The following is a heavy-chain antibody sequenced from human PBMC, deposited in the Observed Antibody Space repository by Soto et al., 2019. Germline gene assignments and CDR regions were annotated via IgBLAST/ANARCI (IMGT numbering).Heavy chain of an antibody. D-gene: IGHD3-3*01. V-gene: IGHV1-8*01. Sequence: QAQLVQSGAEVKKPGASVKVSCKASGYTFTSYDINWVRQAPGQGLEWLGWMDPNSGSTGYAQNFQGRVTMTRNISINTAHMELSSLRSEDTAVYYCARERKFDFWGKGLDVWGQGTTVTVSS. CDR1: GYTFTSYD. J-gene: IGHJ6*02. CDR2: MDPNSGST. CDR3: ARERKFDFWGKGLDV.